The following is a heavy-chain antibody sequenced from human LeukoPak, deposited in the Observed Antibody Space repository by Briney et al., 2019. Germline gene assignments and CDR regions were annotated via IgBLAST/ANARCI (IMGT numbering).Heavy chain of an antibody. CDR2: INPNSGGT. CDR1: GYTYTGYY. Sequence: ASVKVSCKASGYTYTGYYMHWVRLAPGQGLEWMGWINPNSGGTNYAQKFQGWVTMTRDTSISTAYMELSRLRSDDTAVYYCARGGPTYSSGWDFDYWGQGTLVTVSS. CDR3: ARGGPTYSSGWDFDY. D-gene: IGHD6-19*01. V-gene: IGHV1-2*04. J-gene: IGHJ4*02.